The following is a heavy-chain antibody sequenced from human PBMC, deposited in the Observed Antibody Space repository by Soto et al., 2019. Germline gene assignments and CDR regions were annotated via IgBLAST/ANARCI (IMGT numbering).Heavy chain of an antibody. CDR2: IRGTTTI. J-gene: IGHJ4*02. CDR3: ARDLSWAFDH. D-gene: IGHD6-13*01. CDR1: GFSFRDHS. Sequence: DVQLVESGGGLVQPGGSLRLSCAASGFSFRDHSMNWVRQAPGKGLEWISYIRGTTTISYADSVKGRSTISRDNAENSLYLQMNSLRDEDTAVYYCARDLSWAFDHWGQGALVTVSS. V-gene: IGHV3-48*02.